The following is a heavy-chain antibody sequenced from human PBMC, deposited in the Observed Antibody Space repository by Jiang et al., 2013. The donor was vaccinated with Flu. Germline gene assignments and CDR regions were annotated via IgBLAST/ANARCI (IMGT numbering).Heavy chain of an antibody. CDR3: ARDHCSGGSCYQLDY. J-gene: IGHJ4*02. CDR1: GFTFSSYS. D-gene: IGHD2-15*01. V-gene: IGHV3-21*01. CDR2: ISSSSSYI. Sequence: VQLLESGGGLVKPGGSLRLSCAASGFTFSSYSMNWVRQAPGKGLEWVSSISSSSSYIYYADSVKGRFTISRDNAKNSLYLQMNSLRAEDTAVYYCARDHCSGGSCYQLDYWGQGTLVTVSS.